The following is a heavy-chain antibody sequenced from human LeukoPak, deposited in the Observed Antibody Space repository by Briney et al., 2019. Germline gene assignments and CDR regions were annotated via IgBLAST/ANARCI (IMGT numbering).Heavy chain of an antibody. CDR1: GFTFSSYV. CDR3: AKGRRLWYKSYYFDY. J-gene: IGHJ4*02. Sequence: GGSLRLSCAASGFTFSSYVMHWVRQAPGKGLEWVAFIRYDGSNKYYADSVKGRFTISRDNSKNTLYLQMNSLRAEDTAVYYCAKGRRLWYKSYYFDYWGQGTLVTVSS. D-gene: IGHD5-18*01. CDR2: IRYDGSNK. V-gene: IGHV3-30*02.